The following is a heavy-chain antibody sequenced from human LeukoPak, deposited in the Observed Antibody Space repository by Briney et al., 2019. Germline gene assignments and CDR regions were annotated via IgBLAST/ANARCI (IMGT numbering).Heavy chain of an antibody. D-gene: IGHD1-1*01. CDR1: GFTFSSYA. V-gene: IGHV3-23*01. Sequence: GGSLRLSCAPSGFTFSSYAMSWVRQAPGKGLEWVSAISGSGGSTYYADSVKGRFTISRDNSKNTPYLQMNSLRAEDTAVYYCARAREPLELTYYFDFWGQGTLVTVSS. J-gene: IGHJ4*02. CDR2: ISGSGGST. CDR3: ARAREPLELTYYFDF.